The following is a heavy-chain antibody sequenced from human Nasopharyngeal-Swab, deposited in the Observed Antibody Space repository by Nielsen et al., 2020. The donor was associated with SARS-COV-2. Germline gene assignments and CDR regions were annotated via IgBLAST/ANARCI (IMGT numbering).Heavy chain of an antibody. CDR3: AAEATGTDAFDI. CDR1: GFTFSSYA. CDR2: ISYDGSNK. Sequence: GESLKISCAASGFTFSSYAMHWVRQAPGKGLEWVAVISYDGSNKYYADSVKGRFTISRDNSKNTLYLRMNSLRAEDTAVYYCAAEATGTDAFDIWGQGTMVTVSS. J-gene: IGHJ3*02. D-gene: IGHD6-13*01. V-gene: IGHV3-30*04.